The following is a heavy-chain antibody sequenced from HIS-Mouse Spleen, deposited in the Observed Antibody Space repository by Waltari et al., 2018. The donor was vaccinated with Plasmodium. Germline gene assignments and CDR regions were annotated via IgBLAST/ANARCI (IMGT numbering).Heavy chain of an antibody. CDR2: INPNSGGT. V-gene: IGHV1-2*02. CDR1: GYTFTGYY. Sequence: QVQLVQSGAEVKKPGASVKVSCKASGYTFTGYYMHWVRQAPGPGLEWMGWINPNSGGTNYAQKFQGRVTMPRDTSISTAYMELSRLRSDDTAVYYCARVLGYKAAAGTFVEYFQHWGQGTLVTVSS. CDR3: ARVLGYKAAAGTFVEYFQH. J-gene: IGHJ1*01. D-gene: IGHD6-13*01.